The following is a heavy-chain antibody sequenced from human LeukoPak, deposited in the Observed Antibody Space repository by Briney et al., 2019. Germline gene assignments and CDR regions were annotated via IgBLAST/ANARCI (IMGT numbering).Heavy chain of an antibody. J-gene: IGHJ3*02. CDR3: ERWGLNDAFDI. CDR1: GFPLSGSW. D-gene: IGHD1-26*01. CDR2: INQDGSQQ. V-gene: IGHV3-7*01. Sequence: PGGSLRLSCAASGFPLSGSWMNWVRQAPGKGLEGVAHINQDGSQQYYVDSVRGRFTNSIDNTKNSVFLQMNSLRAEDTAVYYCERWGLNDAFDIWGQGTMVTVSS.